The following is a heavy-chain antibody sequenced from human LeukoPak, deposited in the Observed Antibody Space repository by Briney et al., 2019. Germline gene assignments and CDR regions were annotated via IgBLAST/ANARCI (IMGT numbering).Heavy chain of an antibody. Sequence: SETLSLTCTVSGDSISSNNYYWGWIRQPPGKGLEWIGSIHYSGNTYYNPSLKSRATISVDTSKNQFSLKLTSVTAADTAVFYCARQGSGSYYRRPFDFWGQGTLVTVSS. CDR1: GDSISSNNYY. J-gene: IGHJ4*02. CDR3: ARQGSGSYYRRPFDF. CDR2: IHYSGNT. V-gene: IGHV4-39*01. D-gene: IGHD1-26*01.